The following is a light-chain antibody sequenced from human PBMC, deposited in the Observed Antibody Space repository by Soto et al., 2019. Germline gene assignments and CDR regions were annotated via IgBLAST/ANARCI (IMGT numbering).Light chain of an antibody. J-gene: IGLJ1*01. CDR1: SSDVGGYYY. CDR3: CSYSSSSTFYV. V-gene: IGLV2-14*01. Sequence: QSALTQPASVSGSPGQSITISCTGTSSDVGGYYYVSWYQHHPGKAPKLIIYQVTSRPSGVSNRFSASKSGNTASLTISVLQAEDEALYYCCSYSSSSTFYVFGTGTKLTVL. CDR2: QVT.